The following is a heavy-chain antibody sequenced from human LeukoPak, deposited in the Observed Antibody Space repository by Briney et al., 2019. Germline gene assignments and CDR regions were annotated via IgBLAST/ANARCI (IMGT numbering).Heavy chain of an antibody. V-gene: IGHV4-59*01. Sequence: SETLSLTCTVSGGSISSYYWSWIRQPPGKGLEWIGYIYYSGSTNYNPSLKSRVTISVDTSKNQFSLKLSSVTAADTAVYYCARTNRLRSYYYYGMDAWGKGTTVTVSS. CDR2: IYYSGST. J-gene: IGHJ6*04. CDR1: GGSISSYY. D-gene: IGHD5-12*01. CDR3: ARTNRLRSYYYYGMDA.